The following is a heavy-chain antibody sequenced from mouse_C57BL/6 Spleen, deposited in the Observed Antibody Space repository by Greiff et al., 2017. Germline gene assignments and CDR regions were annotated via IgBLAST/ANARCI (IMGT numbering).Heavy chain of an antibody. CDR3: ARGDGNPPYAMDY. D-gene: IGHD2-1*01. V-gene: IGHV1-69*01. J-gene: IGHJ4*01. CDR2: IDPSDSYT. Sequence: VQLQQPGAELVMPGASVKLSCKASGYTFTSYWMHWVKQRPGQGLEWIGEIDPSDSYTNYNQKFKGKSTLTVDKSSSTAYMQLSSLTSEDSAVYYCARGDGNPPYAMDYWGQGTSVTVSS. CDR1: GYTFTSYW.